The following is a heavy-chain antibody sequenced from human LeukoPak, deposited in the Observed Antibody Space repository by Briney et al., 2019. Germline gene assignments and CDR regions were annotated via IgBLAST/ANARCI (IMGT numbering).Heavy chain of an antibody. Sequence: PSQTLSLTCTVSGGSISSGSYYWSWIRQPAGKGLEWIGRIYTSGSTNYNPSLKSRVTISVDTSKNQFSLKLSSVTAADTAVYYCARQIYGSGSYYWDYWGQGTLVTVSS. CDR1: GGSISSGSYY. V-gene: IGHV4-61*02. CDR3: ARQIYGSGSYYWDY. J-gene: IGHJ4*02. CDR2: IYTSGST. D-gene: IGHD3-10*01.